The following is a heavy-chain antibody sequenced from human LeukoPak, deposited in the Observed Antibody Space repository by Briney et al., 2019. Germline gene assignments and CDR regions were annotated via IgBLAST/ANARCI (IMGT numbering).Heavy chain of an antibody. D-gene: IGHD2-2*01. Sequence: GGSLRLSCAASGFTFSSYAMSWVRQAPGKGLEWVSAISGSGGSTYYADSVKGRFTISRDNSKNTLYLQMNSLRAEDTAVYYCAKGPFNVVVPAAITRDNWFDPWGQGTLVTVSS. J-gene: IGHJ5*02. CDR1: GFTFSSYA. CDR2: ISGSGGST. CDR3: AKGPFNVVVPAAITRDNWFDP. V-gene: IGHV3-23*01.